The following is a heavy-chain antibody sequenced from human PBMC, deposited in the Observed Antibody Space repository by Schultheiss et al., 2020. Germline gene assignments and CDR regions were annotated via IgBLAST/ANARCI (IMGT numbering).Heavy chain of an antibody. Sequence: GGSLRLSCAASGFTFSSYSMNWVRRAPGKGLEWVAVIWYDGSNKYYADSVKGRFTISRDNSKNTLYLQMNSLRAEDTAVYYCAGAFDPWGQGTLVTVSS. CDR3: AGAFDP. V-gene: IGHV3-33*08. J-gene: IGHJ5*02. CDR2: IWYDGSNK. CDR1: GFTFSSYS.